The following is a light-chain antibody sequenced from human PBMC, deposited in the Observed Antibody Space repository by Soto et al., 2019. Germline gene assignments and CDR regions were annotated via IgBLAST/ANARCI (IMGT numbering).Light chain of an antibody. CDR2: GAS. CDR3: QKYNTAPWT. V-gene: IGKV1-27*01. Sequence: DIQMTQSPSSLSASVGDRVTITCRASRGINDYLAWYQQKPGKVPQVLIYGASTLHSGVPSRFSGSGSGTDFTLTISSLQPEDVATYYCQKYNTAPWTFGQGTKVDI. J-gene: IGKJ1*01. CDR1: RGINDY.